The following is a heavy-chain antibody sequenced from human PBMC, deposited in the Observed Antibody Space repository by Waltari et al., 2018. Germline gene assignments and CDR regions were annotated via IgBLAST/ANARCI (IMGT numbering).Heavy chain of an antibody. Sequence: QVQLQESGPGLVKPSETLSLTCTVSGGSISSHYWSWIRQPPGKGLEWIGYIYYSGSTNYNPSLKSRVTISVDTSKNQFSLKLSSVTAADTAVYYCAREAVACPTLFDYWGQGTLVTVSS. CDR2: IYYSGST. V-gene: IGHV4-59*11. D-gene: IGHD6-19*01. CDR1: GGSISSHY. J-gene: IGHJ4*02. CDR3: AREAVACPTLFDY.